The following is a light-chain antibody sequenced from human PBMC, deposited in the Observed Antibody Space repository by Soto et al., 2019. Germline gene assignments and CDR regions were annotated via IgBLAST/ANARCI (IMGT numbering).Light chain of an antibody. CDR3: CSYAGSYRV. V-gene: IGLV2-11*01. Sequence: QSALTQPRSVSGSPRQSVTISYTGTSSDVGGYNYVSWYQQHPGKAPKLMIYDVSKRPSGVPDRFSGSKSGNTASLTISGLQAEDEAEYYCCSYAGSYRVFGTGTKVTVL. CDR2: DVS. CDR1: SSDVGGYNY. J-gene: IGLJ1*01.